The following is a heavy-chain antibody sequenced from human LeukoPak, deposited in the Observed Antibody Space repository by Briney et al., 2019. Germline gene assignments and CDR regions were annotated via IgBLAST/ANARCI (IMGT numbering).Heavy chain of an antibody. V-gene: IGHV3-23*01. J-gene: IGHJ4*02. CDR1: GFTFSSYA. CDR2: ISGSGGST. CDR3: ARVRWELLLGY. D-gene: IGHD1-26*01. Sequence: GGSLRLSCAASGFTFSSYAMSWVRQAPGKGLEWVSAISGSGGSTYYADSVKGRFTISRDNSKNTLYLQMNSLRAEDTAVYYCARVRWELLLGYWGQGTLVTVSS.